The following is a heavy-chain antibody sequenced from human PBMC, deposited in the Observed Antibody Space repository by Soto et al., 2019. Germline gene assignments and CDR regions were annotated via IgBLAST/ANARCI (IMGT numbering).Heavy chain of an antibody. CDR1: GLTISGYW. J-gene: IGHJ5*02. V-gene: IGHV3-74*01. CDR2: IRSDGSIT. Sequence: EVQLVESGGGLVQPGGSLRLSCEASGLTISGYWMNWVRQVPGKGPVWVARIRSDGSITTYADSVKGRFTISRDNAKNTLYLQMDTLTADDTAVYYCAISDCFDPWGQGTLVTVSS. CDR3: AISDCFDP.